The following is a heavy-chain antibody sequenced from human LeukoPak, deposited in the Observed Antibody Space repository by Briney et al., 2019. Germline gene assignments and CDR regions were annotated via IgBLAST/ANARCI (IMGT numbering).Heavy chain of an antibody. V-gene: IGHV3-23*01. CDR2: ISGSGGST. D-gene: IGHD3-9*01. Sequence: PGGSLRLSCAASGFTFSSYAMSWVCQAPGKGLEWVSAISGSGGSTYYADSVKGRFTISRDNSKNTLYLQMNSLRAEDTAVYYCAKVNPDYDILTGYGSSFADWGQGTLVTVSS. J-gene: IGHJ4*02. CDR3: AKVNPDYDILTGYGSSFAD. CDR1: GFTFSSYA.